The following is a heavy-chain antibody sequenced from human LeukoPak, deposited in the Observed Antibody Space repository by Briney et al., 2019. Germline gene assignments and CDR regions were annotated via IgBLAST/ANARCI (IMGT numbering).Heavy chain of an antibody. V-gene: IGHV5-51*01. CDR2: IYPGDSDT. Sequence: GESLKISCKGSGYSFPTYWIGWVRQMPGKGLEWMGIIYPGDSDTRYSPSFQGQVTISADKSISTAYLQWSSLKASDTAMYYCARQRSVYSSSWIDYWGQGTLVTVSS. CDR1: GYSFPTYW. J-gene: IGHJ4*02. D-gene: IGHD6-6*01. CDR3: ARQRSVYSSSWIDY.